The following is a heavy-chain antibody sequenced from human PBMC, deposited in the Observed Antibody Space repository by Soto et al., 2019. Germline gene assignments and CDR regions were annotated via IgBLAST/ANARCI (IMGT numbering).Heavy chain of an antibody. D-gene: IGHD1-1*01. CDR3: AGRTTGNIPDYFDY. V-gene: IGHV4-4*02. CDR2: IYHSGST. J-gene: IGHJ4*02. CDR1: SGSISSSNW. Sequence: QVQLQASGPGLVKPSGTLSLTCAVSSGSISSSNWCIWVRQPPGKGLEWIGEIYHSGSTHYTPTLKSRVTISVDKSKNQFSLKLSSVTAADTAVYYCAGRTTGNIPDYFDYWGQGTLVTVSA.